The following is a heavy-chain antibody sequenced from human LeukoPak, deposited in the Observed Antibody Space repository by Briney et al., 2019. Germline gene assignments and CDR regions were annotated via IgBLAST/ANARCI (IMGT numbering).Heavy chain of an antibody. CDR1: GGSFSGYY. J-gene: IGHJ5*02. V-gene: IGHV4-34*01. Sequence: SETLSLTCAVYGGSFSGYYWSWIRQPPGKGLEWIGEINHSGSTNYNPSLKSRVTISVDTSKNQFSLKLSSVTAADTAVYYCARGCRTTGRSNWFDPWGQGTLVTVSS. D-gene: IGHD3-10*01. CDR2: INHSGST. CDR3: ARGCRTTGRSNWFDP.